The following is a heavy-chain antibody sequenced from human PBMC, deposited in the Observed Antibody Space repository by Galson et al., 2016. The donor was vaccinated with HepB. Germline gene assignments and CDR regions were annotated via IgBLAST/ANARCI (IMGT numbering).Heavy chain of an antibody. V-gene: IGHV1-46*01. Sequence: SVKVSCKASGNTFTSNFIHWVRQAPGQGLEWMEVINPSDATTNYARKFQGRVTMTSDTSTSTAYMDLSSLTSEDTAVYYCARSADTWVKDSYYGVDVWGQGTTVTVSS. D-gene: IGHD3-22*01. CDR3: ARSADTWVKDSYYGVDV. CDR1: GNTFTSNF. J-gene: IGHJ6*02. CDR2: INPSDATT.